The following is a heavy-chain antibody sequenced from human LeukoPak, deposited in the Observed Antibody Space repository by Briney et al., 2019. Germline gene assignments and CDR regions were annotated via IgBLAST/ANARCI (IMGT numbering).Heavy chain of an antibody. V-gene: IGHV3-9*01. D-gene: IGHD4-17*01. CDR1: GFTFDDYA. Sequence: GGSLRLSCAAPGFTFDDYAMHWVRQAPGKGLEWVSGISWNSGSIGYADSVKGRFTISRDNAKNSLYLQMNSLRAEDTALYYCAKDTHDYGDYRADAFDIWGQGTMVTVSS. J-gene: IGHJ3*02. CDR2: ISWNSGSI. CDR3: AKDTHDYGDYRADAFDI.